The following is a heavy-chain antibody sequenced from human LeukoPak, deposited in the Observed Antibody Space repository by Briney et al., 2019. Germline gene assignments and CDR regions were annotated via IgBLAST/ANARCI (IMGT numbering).Heavy chain of an antibody. CDR3: ARDVGQWQTYYFDY. CDR2: ISAYNGNT. Sequence: RASVKVSCKASGYTFTSYGISWVRQAPGQGLEWMGWISAYNGNTNYAQKLQGRVTMTTDTSTSTAYMELRSLRYDDTALYYCARDVGQWQTYYFDYWGQGTLVTVSS. CDR1: GYTFTSYG. J-gene: IGHJ4*02. D-gene: IGHD6-19*01. V-gene: IGHV1-18*01.